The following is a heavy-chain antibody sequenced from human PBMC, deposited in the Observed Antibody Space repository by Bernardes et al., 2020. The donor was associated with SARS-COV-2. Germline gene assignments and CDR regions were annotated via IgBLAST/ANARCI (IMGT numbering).Heavy chain of an antibody. Sequence: TLSLTCTVSGGSIHNYYWTWIRQPPGTGLEWLGHFDYTDTTTYNPSLYNPSLKSRVTISIDTSKNQFSLNLTSVTAADTAVYYCARDQFKYFYPSGTPSVSEAFDIWGQGTMVTVSS. V-gene: IGHV4-59*01. CDR2: FDYTDTT. CDR1: GGSIHNYY. CDR3: ARDQFKYFYPSGTPSVSEAFDI. J-gene: IGHJ3*02. D-gene: IGHD3-10*01.